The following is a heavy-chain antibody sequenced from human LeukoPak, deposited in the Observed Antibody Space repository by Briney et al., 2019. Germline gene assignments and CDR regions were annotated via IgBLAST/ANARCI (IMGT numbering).Heavy chain of an antibody. CDR2: ISYDGSNK. CDR1: GFTFSSYG. Sequence: GGTLRLSCAASGFTFSSYGMHWVRQAPGKGLEWVAVISYDGSNKYYADSVKGRFTISRDNSKNTLYLQMNSLRAEDTAVYYCAKDLPYYYYMDVWGKGTTVTVSS. CDR3: AKDLPYYYYMDV. J-gene: IGHJ6*03. V-gene: IGHV3-30*18.